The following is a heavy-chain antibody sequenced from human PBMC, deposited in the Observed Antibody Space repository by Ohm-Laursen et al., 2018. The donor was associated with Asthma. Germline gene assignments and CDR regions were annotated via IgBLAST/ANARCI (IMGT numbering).Heavy chain of an antibody. J-gene: IGHJ4*02. CDR3: ARLDWVQSMFDS. CDR1: GASVGDSTWS. V-gene: IGHV4-59*02. D-gene: IGHD3-9*01. Sequence: TLSLTCAVSGASVGDSTWSWSWVRQPPGKELQFIAYMSYRGGINYNPSLQSRVTPSIDTSKNQVSLRLISVTAADSALYFCARLDWVQSMFDSWGQGNLVTVSS. CDR2: MSYRGGI.